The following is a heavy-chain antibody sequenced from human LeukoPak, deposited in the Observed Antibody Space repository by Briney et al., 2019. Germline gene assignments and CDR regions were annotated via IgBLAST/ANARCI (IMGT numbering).Heavy chain of an antibody. CDR1: GFTFSSYA. CDR2: ISGSGGST. D-gene: IGHD6-19*01. CDR3: TLSGWYPYYFDY. J-gene: IGHJ4*02. Sequence: GGSLRLSCAASGFTFSSYAMSWVRQAPGKGLEWVSAISGSGGSTYYADSVKGRFTISRDNSKNTLYLQMNSLRAEDTAVYYCTLSGWYPYYFDYWGQGTLVTVSS. V-gene: IGHV3-23*01.